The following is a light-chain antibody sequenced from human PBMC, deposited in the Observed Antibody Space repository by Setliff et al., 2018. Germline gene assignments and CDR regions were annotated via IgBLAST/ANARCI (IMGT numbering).Light chain of an antibody. J-gene: IGLJ2*01. V-gene: IGLV2-23*02. CDR2: EVS. Sequence: QSALAQPASVSGSPGQSITISCTGTSSDVGSYNLVSWYQQHPGKAPKLMICEVSKRPSGVSNRFSGSKSGNTASLTISGLQAEDEADYYCCSYAGSSTFVVFGGGTKATVL. CDR3: CSYAGSSTFVV. CDR1: SSDVGSYNL.